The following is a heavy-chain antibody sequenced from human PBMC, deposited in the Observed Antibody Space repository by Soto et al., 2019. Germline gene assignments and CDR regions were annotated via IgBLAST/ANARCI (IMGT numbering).Heavy chain of an antibody. Sequence: PGGSLRLSCVASGFTFSNAWMSWVRQAPGKGLEWVGRIKSKTDGGTRDYAGPVKGRFTISRDDPKNTLYLQMKSLKTEDTAVYYCTTVIPKVKWELGHWGQGTLVTVSS. V-gene: IGHV3-15*05. CDR3: TTVIPKVKWELGH. D-gene: IGHD1-26*01. CDR1: GFTFSNAW. CDR2: IKSKTDGGTR. J-gene: IGHJ4*02.